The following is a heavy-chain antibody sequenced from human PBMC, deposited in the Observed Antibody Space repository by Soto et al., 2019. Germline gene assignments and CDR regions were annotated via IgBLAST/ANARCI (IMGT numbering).Heavy chain of an antibody. D-gene: IGHD3-22*01. V-gene: IGHV1-3*01. J-gene: IGHJ4*02. Sequence: QVQLVQSGAEVKKPGASVKVSCKASGYTFTNYAMHWVRQAPGQRLEWMGWINAGNGNTKYSQQFQGRVTITRDTSASTAYMQLSSLRSDDSVLYYCSRSSGYYYLEYWGQGTLVTVSS. CDR1: GYTFTNYA. CDR2: INAGNGNT. CDR3: SRSSGYYYLEY.